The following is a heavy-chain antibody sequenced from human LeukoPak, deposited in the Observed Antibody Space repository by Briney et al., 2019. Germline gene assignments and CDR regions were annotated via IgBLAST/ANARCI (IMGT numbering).Heavy chain of an antibody. Sequence: ASETLSLTCTVSGGSISSYYWSWIRQPPGKGLEWIGYIYYTGSTNYNPSLKSRVTISVDTSKSQFSLKLTSVTAADTAMYYCAACTGGTCYHLKFDYWGQGTLVTVSS. CDR3: AACTGGTCYHLKFDY. CDR1: GGSISSYY. J-gene: IGHJ4*02. V-gene: IGHV4-59*01. CDR2: IYYTGST. D-gene: IGHD2-15*01.